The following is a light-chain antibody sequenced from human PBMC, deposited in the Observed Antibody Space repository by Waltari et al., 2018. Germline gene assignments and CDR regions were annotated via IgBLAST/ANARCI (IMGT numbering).Light chain of an antibody. CDR1: ELHTEY. Sequence: SYELTQPPSVSVSPGQTASVTCFGDELHTEYTSWYQHKPGQSPVLIIYQDSKRPSGTPARFSGSKSGNTATLTISGTQAVDEAAYYCQAWHRNTVIFGGGTELTVL. CDR3: QAWHRNTVI. CDR2: QDS. J-gene: IGLJ2*01. V-gene: IGLV3-1*01.